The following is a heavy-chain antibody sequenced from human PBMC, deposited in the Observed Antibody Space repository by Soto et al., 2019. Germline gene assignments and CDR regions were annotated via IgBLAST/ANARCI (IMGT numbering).Heavy chain of an antibody. CDR3: ASMGYHYGSGSYPLDY. D-gene: IGHD3-10*01. Sequence: SETLSLTCTVSGGSISSYYWTWIRQPPGKGLEWIGFMYNSGSTHYNPSLKSRVTISLDTSKNQFSLNQRSVTAADTAVYYCASMGYHYGSGSYPLDYWGQGTLVTVSS. V-gene: IGHV4-59*08. CDR1: GGSISSYY. CDR2: MYNSGST. J-gene: IGHJ4*02.